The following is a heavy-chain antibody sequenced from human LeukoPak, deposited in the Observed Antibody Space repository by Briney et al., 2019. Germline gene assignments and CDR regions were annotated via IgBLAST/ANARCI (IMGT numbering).Heavy chain of an antibody. D-gene: IGHD6-19*01. CDR3: ARGGGWYGAFDI. CDR2: IYTSGST. CDR1: GGSISSGSYY. V-gene: IGHV4-61*02. Sequence: SATLSLTCTVSGGSISSGSYYWRWIRQPAGKGLEWIGRIYTSGSTNYNPSLKSRVTISVDTSKNQFSLKLSSVTAADTAVYYCARGGGWYGAFDIWGQGTMVTVSS. J-gene: IGHJ3*02.